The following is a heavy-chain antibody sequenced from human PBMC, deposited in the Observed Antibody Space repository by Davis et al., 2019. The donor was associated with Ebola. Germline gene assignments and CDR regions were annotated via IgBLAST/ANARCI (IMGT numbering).Heavy chain of an antibody. J-gene: IGHJ6*02. CDR3: ASDDILTGYHDTSYYYYGMDV. D-gene: IGHD3-9*01. Sequence: SVKVSCKASGGTFSSYAISWVRQAPGQGLEWIGGIIPIFGTANYAQKFQGRVTITADESTSTAYMELSSLRSEDTAVYYCASDDILTGYHDTSYYYYGMDVWGQGTTVTVSS. CDR1: GGTFSSYA. CDR2: IIPIFGTA. V-gene: IGHV1-69*13.